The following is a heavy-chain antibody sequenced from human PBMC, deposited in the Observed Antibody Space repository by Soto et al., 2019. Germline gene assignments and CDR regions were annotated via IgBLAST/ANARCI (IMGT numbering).Heavy chain of an antibody. D-gene: IGHD1-7*01. J-gene: IGHJ4*02. Sequence: SVKGSCKASGYTFTSYAMHWVRQAPGQRLEWMGWINAGNGNTKYSQKFQGRVTITRDTSASTAYMELSSLRSEDTAVYYCARWGYHWNSFDYCGQGTLVTVSA. CDR1: GYTFTSYA. CDR3: ARWGYHWNSFDY. CDR2: INAGNGNT. V-gene: IGHV1-3*01.